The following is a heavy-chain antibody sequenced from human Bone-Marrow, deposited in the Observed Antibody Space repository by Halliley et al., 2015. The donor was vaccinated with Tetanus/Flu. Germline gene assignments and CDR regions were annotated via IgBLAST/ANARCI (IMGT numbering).Heavy chain of an antibody. D-gene: IGHD2-8*02. J-gene: IGHJ6*02. V-gene: IGHV5-51*01. CDR2: IFPGDSET. CDR3: ARHPGLVVSADNSSYGLAP. CDR1: GYSFSDYW. Sequence: QLVQSGAEVKEPGESLKISCKGSGYSFSDYWIDWVRQMPGQGLESMGIIFPGDSETRYGPSFQGQVTISADTSISTAYPRWSSLKASDSGIFFCARHPGLVVSADNSSYGLAPWAQGPPVPVS.